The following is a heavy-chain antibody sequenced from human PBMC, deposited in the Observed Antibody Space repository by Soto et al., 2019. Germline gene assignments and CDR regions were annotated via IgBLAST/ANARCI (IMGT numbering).Heavy chain of an antibody. V-gene: IGHV1-69*02. Sequence: QVQLVQSGAEVKKPGSSVKVSCKASGGTFSSYTISWVRQAPGQGLEWMGRIIPILGIANYAQKFQGRVTITADKSTSTAYMELSSLRSEDTAVYYCARAPDYETRGGFDYWGQGTLVTVSS. J-gene: IGHJ4*02. CDR1: GGTFSSYT. CDR2: IIPILGIA. CDR3: ARAPDYETRGGFDY. D-gene: IGHD3-22*01.